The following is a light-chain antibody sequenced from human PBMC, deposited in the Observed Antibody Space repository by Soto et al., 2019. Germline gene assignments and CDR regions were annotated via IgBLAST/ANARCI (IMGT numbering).Light chain of an antibody. V-gene: IGKV3-20*01. CDR3: QQYGSSPFT. Sequence: EIALTQSTGTLSLSPGERATLSCRASQSVSSSYLAWYQQKPGQAPRLLIYGASSRATGIPDRFSGSGSGTDFTLTISRLEPDDFAVYYCQQYGSSPFTFGPGTKVDIK. CDR2: GAS. CDR1: QSVSSSY. J-gene: IGKJ3*01.